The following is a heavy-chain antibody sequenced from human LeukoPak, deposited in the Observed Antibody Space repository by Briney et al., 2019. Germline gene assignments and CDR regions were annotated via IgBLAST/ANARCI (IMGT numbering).Heavy chain of an antibody. CDR1: GFTFSSYS. CDR2: ISSSSSYI. V-gene: IGHV3-21*04. CDR3: AKGVRWFGELLPEFDY. Sequence: PGGSLRLSCAASGFTFSSYSMNWVRQAPGKGLEWVSSISSSSSYIYYADSVKGRFTISRDNAKNSLYLQMNSLRAEDMALYYCAKGVRWFGELLPEFDYWGQGTLVTVSS. J-gene: IGHJ4*02. D-gene: IGHD3-10*01.